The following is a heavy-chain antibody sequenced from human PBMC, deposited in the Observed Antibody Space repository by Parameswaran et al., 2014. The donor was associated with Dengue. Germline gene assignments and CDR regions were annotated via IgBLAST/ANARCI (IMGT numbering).Heavy chain of an antibody. J-gene: IGHJ3*02. CDR3: ARGGENYYDSSGYAFDI. V-gene: IGHV3-7*01. Sequence: VRQAPGKGLEWVANIKQDGSEKYYVDSVKGRFTISRDNAKNSLYLQMNSLRAEDTAVYYCARGGENYYDSSGYAFDIWGQGTMVTVSS. CDR2: IKQDGSEK. D-gene: IGHD3-22*01.